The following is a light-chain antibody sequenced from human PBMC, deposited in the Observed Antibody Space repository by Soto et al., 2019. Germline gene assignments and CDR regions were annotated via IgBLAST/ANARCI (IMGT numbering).Light chain of an antibody. CDR3: AAWDDTVRSYV. V-gene: IGLV1-47*01. J-gene: IGLJ1*01. CDR1: ISNIGNNY. CDR2: RND. Sequence: QSVLTQPPSVSGTPGQRVSISCSGSISNIGNNYVYWFQQLPGTAPKVLSNRNDQRPSGVPDRFSGSKSGTSASLAISGLRSEDEAEYYCAAWDDTVRSYVFGTGTKLTVL.